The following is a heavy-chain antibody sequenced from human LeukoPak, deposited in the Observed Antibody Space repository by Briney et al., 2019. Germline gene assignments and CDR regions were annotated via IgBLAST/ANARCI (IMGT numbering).Heavy chain of an antibody. CDR2: ISYDGSNK. D-gene: IGHD6-13*01. CDR3: ARGGRVYETGPIAAAGPSQGNWFDP. V-gene: IGHV3-30-3*01. J-gene: IGHJ5*02. Sequence: GGSLRLSCAASGFTFSSYAMHWVRQAPGKGLEWVAVISYDGSNKYYADSVKGRFTIPRDNSKNTLYLQMNSLRAEDTAVYYCARGGRVYETGPIAAAGPSQGNWFDPWGQGTLVTVSS. CDR1: GFTFSSYA.